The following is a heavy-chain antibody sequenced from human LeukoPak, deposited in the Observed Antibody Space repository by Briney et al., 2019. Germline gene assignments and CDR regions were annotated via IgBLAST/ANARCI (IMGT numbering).Heavy chain of an antibody. CDR1: GYTFTSYD. J-gene: IGHJ3*02. CDR3: ASGRGGAAGTKEAFDI. D-gene: IGHD6-13*01. V-gene: IGHV1-8*01. Sequence: ASVKVSCKASGYTFTSYDINWVRQATGQGLEWMGWMNPNSGNTGYAQKFQGRVTMTRNTSISTAYMELSSLRSEDTAVYYCASGRGGAAGTKEAFDIWGQETMVTVSS. CDR2: MNPNSGNT.